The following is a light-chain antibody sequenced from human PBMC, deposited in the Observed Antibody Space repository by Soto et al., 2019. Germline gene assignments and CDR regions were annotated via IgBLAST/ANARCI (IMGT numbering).Light chain of an antibody. Sequence: EIVMTQSPATLSVSPWERATLSCRASQSVSSNLAWYQQKPGQAPRLLIYGASSRATGIPDRFSGSGSGTDFTLTISRLEPEDFAVYYCQHFGGTTFTFGQGTRLEIK. CDR1: QSVSSN. J-gene: IGKJ5*01. CDR3: QHFGGTTFT. V-gene: IGKV3-20*01. CDR2: GAS.